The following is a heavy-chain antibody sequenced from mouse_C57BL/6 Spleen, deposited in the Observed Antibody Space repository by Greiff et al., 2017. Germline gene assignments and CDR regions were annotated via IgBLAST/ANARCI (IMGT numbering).Heavy chain of an antibody. D-gene: IGHD2-1*01. CDR3: ARGYGNFPYFDY. J-gene: IGHJ2*01. CDR2: ISYDGSN. V-gene: IGHV3-6*01. CDR1: GYSITSGYY. Sequence: ESGPGLVKPSQSLSLTCSVTGYSITSGYYWNWIRQFPGNKLEWMGYISYDGSNNYNPSLKNRISITRETSKNQFFLKLNSVTTEDTATYYCARGYGNFPYFDYWGQGTTLTVSS.